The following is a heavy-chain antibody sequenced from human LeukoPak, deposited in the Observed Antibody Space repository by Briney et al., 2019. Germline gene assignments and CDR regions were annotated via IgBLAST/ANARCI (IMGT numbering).Heavy chain of an antibody. CDR1: GFTFSSYG. D-gene: IGHD5-18*01. V-gene: IGHV3-33*01. CDR3: ASSGGDVDTAMVPDGMDV. CDR2: ILSDGSKE. Sequence: GGSLRLSCAASGFTFSSYGMHWVRQAPGKGLEWVAVILSDGSKESYTDSVKGRFTISRDNSKNTLYLQMNSLRAEDTAVYYCASSGGDVDTAMVPDGMDVWGQGTTVTVSS. J-gene: IGHJ6*02.